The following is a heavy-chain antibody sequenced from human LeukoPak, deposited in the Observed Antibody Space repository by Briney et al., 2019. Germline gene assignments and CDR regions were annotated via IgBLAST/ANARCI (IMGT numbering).Heavy chain of an antibody. J-gene: IGHJ3*02. Sequence: GGSLRLSCAASGFAFSNFAVSWVRQAPGKGLEWVSAISGSGGSTYYADSVKGRFTISRDNSKNTLYLQMNSLRAQDTAVYYCAKSPAVDAAFDIWGQGTMVTVSS. D-gene: IGHD4-23*01. CDR1: GFAFSNFA. CDR2: ISGSGGST. CDR3: AKSPAVDAAFDI. V-gene: IGHV3-23*01.